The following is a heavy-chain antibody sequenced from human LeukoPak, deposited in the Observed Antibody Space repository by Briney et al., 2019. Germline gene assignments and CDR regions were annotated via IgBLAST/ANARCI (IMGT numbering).Heavy chain of an antibody. CDR2: INAGNGNT. CDR1: GYTFTSYA. Sequence: ASVKVSCKASGYTFTSYAMHWVRQAPGQRLEWMGWINAGNGNTKYSQKFQGRVTITRDTSASTAYMELSSLRSEDTAVYYCAREGLGYCSSTSCHRSFDYWGQGTLVTVSS. V-gene: IGHV1-3*01. J-gene: IGHJ4*02. D-gene: IGHD2-2*01. CDR3: AREGLGYCSSTSCHRSFDY.